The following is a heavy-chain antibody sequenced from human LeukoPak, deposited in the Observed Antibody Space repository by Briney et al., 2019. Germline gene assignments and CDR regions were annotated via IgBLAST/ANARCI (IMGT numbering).Heavy chain of an antibody. Sequence: PSETLSLTCAVYGGSFSGYYWSWIRQPPGKGLEWIGEINHSGSTNYNPSLKSRVTISVDTSKNQFSLKLSSVTAADTAVYYCARSQLWSLFDYWGQGTLVTVSS. CDR2: INHSGST. CDR3: ARSQLWSLFDY. D-gene: IGHD5-18*01. V-gene: IGHV4-34*01. CDR1: GGSFSGYY. J-gene: IGHJ4*02.